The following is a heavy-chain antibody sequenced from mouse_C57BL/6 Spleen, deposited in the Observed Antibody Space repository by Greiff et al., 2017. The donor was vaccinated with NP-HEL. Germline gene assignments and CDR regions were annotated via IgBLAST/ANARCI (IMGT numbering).Heavy chain of an antibody. CDR2: IDPADGET. CDR3: ARFPFITTAPYAMDY. J-gene: IGHJ4*01. D-gene: IGHD1-1*01. V-gene: IGHV14-2*01. Sequence: VQLQQSGAELVKPGASVKLSCTASGFNINDYYMHWVKQRTEQGLEWIGRIDPADGETKFARKFTGKATISSDTSSNTADLQLSSLTSEDTAVYYCARFPFITTAPYAMDYWGQGTSVTVSS. CDR1: GFNINDYY.